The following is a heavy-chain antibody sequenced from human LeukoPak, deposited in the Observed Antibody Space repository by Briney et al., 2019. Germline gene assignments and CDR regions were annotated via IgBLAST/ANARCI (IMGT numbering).Heavy chain of an antibody. V-gene: IGHV4-39*01. D-gene: IGHD6-6*01. CDR2: IYYSGST. CDR1: GGSIGSSSYY. J-gene: IGHJ5*02. Sequence: SETLSLTCTVSGGSIGSSSYYWGWIRQPPGKGLEWIGSIYYSGSTYYNPSLKSRVTISVDTSKNQFSLKLSSVTAADTAVYYCARHSSSSSRWFDPWGQGTLVTVSS. CDR3: ARHSSSSSRWFDP.